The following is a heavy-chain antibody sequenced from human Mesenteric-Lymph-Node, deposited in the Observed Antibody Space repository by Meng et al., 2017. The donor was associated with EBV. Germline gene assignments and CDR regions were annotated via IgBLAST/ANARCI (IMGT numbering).Heavy chain of an antibody. CDR2: IYDGGFT. J-gene: IGHJ2*01. V-gene: IGHV4-4*02. CDR1: GGSISSSNW. D-gene: IGHD6-19*01. Sequence: VQPQGWGPGLVQPSGTLSLPCVVPGGSISSSNWWNWVRQSPGKGLEWIGEIYDGGFTNYNPSLKSRVTISLDKSKNQFSLKLTSVTAADTAVYYCARKDGNGWWYFDLWGRGTLVTVSS. CDR3: ARKDGNGWWYFDL.